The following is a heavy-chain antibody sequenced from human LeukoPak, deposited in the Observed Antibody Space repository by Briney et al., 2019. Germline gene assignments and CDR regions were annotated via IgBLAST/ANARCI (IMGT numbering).Heavy chain of an antibody. CDR3: AKTSWAYDFWSGYQLDY. D-gene: IGHD3-3*01. Sequence: GGSLRLSCAASGFTFSSYAMSWVRQAPGKGLEWVSAISGSGGSTYYADSVKGRFTISRDNSKNTLYLQMNSLRAEDTAVYYCAKTSWAYDFWSGYQLDYWGQGTLVTVSS. J-gene: IGHJ4*02. CDR1: GFTFSSYA. CDR2: ISGSGGST. V-gene: IGHV3-23*01.